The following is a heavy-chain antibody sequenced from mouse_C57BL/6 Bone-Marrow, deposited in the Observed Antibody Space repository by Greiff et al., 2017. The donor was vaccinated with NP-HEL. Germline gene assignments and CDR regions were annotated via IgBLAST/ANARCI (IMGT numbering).Heavy chain of an antibody. Sequence: VQLQQSGPELVKPGASVKISCKASGYAFRSSWMNWVKQRPGKGLEWIGRIYPGDGDTNYNGKFKGKATLTADKSSSTAYMQLSSLTSEDSAVYFCARSLYGYYFDYWGQGTTLTVSS. D-gene: IGHD1-1*02. CDR2: IYPGDGDT. CDR3: ARSLYGYYFDY. V-gene: IGHV1-82*01. CDR1: GYAFRSSW. J-gene: IGHJ2*01.